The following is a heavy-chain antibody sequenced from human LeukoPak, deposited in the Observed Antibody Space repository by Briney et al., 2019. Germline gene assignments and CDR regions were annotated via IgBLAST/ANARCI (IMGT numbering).Heavy chain of an antibody. J-gene: IGHJ4*02. V-gene: IGHV3-30-3*01. D-gene: IGHD6-6*01. CDR3: ARVRAAHYYDY. CDR2: VSYDGSKK. CDR1: GLSLSGYG. Sequence: GGSVSLSCAASGLSLSGYGMHGVRQAPGKGLEWVAVVSYDGSKKYYADSVKGRFTISRDNSKHTQYLEMHSLNVEDTALYYCARVRAAHYYDYWGQGTLVTVSS.